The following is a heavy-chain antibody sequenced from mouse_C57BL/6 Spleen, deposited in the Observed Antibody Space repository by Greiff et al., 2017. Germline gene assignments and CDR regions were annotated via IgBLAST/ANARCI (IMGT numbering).Heavy chain of an antibody. CDR2: INPYNGDT. J-gene: IGHJ4*01. CDR3: ARDDYPYYAMDY. CDR1: GYSFTGYF. V-gene: IGHV1-20*01. D-gene: IGHD2-4*01. Sequence: EVQLQESGPELVKPGDSVKISCKASGYSFTGYFMNWVMQSHGKSLEWIGRINPYNGDTFYNQKFKGKATLTVDISSSTAHMELRSLTSEDSAVYYCARDDYPYYAMDYWGQGTSVTVSS.